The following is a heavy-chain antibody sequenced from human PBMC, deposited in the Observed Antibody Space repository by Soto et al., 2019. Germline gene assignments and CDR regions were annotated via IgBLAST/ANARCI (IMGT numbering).Heavy chain of an antibody. V-gene: IGHV3-7*01. CDR1: GFTFSSYW. J-gene: IGHJ4*02. CDR2: IKQDGSEK. D-gene: IGHD2-2*01. Sequence: GGSLRLSCAASGFTFSSYWMSWVRQAPGKGLEWVANIKQDGSEKYYVDSVKGRFTISRDNAKNSLYLQMNSLRAEDTAVYYCARGLVVVPACHDYWGQGTLVTVSS. CDR3: ARGLVVVPACHDY.